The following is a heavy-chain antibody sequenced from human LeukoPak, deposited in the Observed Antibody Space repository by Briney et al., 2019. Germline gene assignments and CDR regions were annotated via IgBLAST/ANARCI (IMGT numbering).Heavy chain of an antibody. V-gene: IGHV3-23*01. J-gene: IGHJ4*02. CDR3: AKARGATYGTYYFDY. CDR2: SGSGGDT. CDR1: GFTFSSYA. D-gene: IGHD4/OR15-4a*01. Sequence: GGPLRLSCAASGFTFSSYAMNWVRQAPGKGLEWVSISGSGGDTYYADSVKGRFTISRDNSKNTLYLQMNSLRAEDTAVYYCAKARGATYGTYYFDYWGQGTLVNVSS.